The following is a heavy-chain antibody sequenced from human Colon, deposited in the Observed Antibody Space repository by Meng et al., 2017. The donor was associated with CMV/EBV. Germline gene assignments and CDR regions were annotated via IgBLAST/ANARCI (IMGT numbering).Heavy chain of an antibody. D-gene: IGHD2-2*02. Sequence: SCKASGYTFSSYNMNWVRQAPGKGLEWVSFISSSSQYIYYADSVKGRFTISRDNAKNSLYLQMNSLRAEDTAVYYCVRDLYPSIAVSPNFYNYAMDLWGQGTTVTVSS. CDR1: GYTFSSYN. V-gene: IGHV3-21*01. CDR3: VRDLYPSIAVSPNFYNYAMDL. J-gene: IGHJ6*02. CDR2: ISSSSQYI.